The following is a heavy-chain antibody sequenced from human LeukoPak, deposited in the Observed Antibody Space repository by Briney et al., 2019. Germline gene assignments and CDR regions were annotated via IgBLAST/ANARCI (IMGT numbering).Heavy chain of an antibody. J-gene: IGHJ4*02. Sequence: PGGSLRLSCAASGFTFSTCAMTWVRQAPGKGLEWVSSISDSGGTTFYADSEKGRFTISRDNSKNTLYLQMNSLRAEDTAAYYCAGREGDYSDYWGQGTLVTVSS. CDR2: ISDSGGTT. D-gene: IGHD3-16*01. CDR1: GFTFSTCA. V-gene: IGHV3-23*01. CDR3: AGREGDYSDY.